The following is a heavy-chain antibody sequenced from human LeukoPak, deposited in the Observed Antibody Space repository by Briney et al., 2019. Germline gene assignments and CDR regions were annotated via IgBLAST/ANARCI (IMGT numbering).Heavy chain of an antibody. CDR3: ARGQPQRYNSDWYVNWFDP. CDR2: MFYSGST. J-gene: IGHJ5*02. D-gene: IGHD6-19*01. Sequence: SETLSLTCTVSGDSFRSHYWSWVRQPPGKALEWIGYMFYSGSTNYNPSLKSRVTISIDTSKNQFSLKVNSVTAADTAVYYCARGQPQRYNSDWYVNWFDPWGQGTLVSVSS. CDR1: GDSFRSHY. V-gene: IGHV4-59*11.